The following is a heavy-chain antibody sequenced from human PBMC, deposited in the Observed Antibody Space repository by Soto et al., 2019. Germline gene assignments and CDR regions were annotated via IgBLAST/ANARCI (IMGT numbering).Heavy chain of an antibody. V-gene: IGHV1-69*12. D-gene: IGHD5-12*01. CDR2: IVPIVDTS. CDR3: VRVVAIPGYPDN. CDR1: GGTFSSYA. J-gene: IGHJ4*02. Sequence: QVQLVQSGAEVRQPASSVKVSCKTSGGTFSSYAISWVRQAPGQGLDWMGGIVPIVDTSTYAQKFQGRVTITADESTSTVYMELSSMRSDDTDVYYCVRVVAIPGYPDNWGQGTLVTVSS.